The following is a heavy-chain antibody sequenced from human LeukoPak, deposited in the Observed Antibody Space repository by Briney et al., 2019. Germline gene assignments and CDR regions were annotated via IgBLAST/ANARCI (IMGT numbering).Heavy chain of an antibody. J-gene: IGHJ6*02. D-gene: IGHD3-10*01. CDR2: IYYSGST. CDR1: GGSISSYY. CDR3: ARALLWFGEGHYYYYYYGMDV. V-gene: IGHV4-59*01. Sequence: SETLSLTCTVSGGSISSYYWSWIRQPPGKGLEWIGYIYYSGSTNYNPSLKSRVTISVDTSKNQFSLKLSSVTAADTAVYYCARALLWFGEGHYYYYYYGMDVWGQGTTVTVSS.